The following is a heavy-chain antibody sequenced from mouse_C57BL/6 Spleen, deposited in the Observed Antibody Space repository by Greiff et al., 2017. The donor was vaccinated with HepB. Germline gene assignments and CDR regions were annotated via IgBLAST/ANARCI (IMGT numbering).Heavy chain of an antibody. V-gene: IGHV5-17*01. CDR1: GFTFSDYG. CDR3: ARPLRDAMDY. J-gene: IGHJ4*01. D-gene: IGHD1-1*01. CDR2: ISSGSSTI. Sequence: DVKLQESGGGLVKPGGSLKLSCAASGFTFSDYGMHWVRQAPEKGLEWVAYISSGSSTIYYADTVKGRFTISRDNAKNTLFLQMTSLRSEDTAMYYCARPLRDAMDYWGQGTSVTVSS.